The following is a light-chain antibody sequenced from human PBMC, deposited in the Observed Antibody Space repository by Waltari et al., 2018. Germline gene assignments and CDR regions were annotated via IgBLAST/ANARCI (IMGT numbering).Light chain of an antibody. CDR1: QRVGGT. J-gene: IGKJ1*01. V-gene: IGKV3-20*01. CDR3: QHYVGLPAT. CDR2: SS. Sequence: EIVLTQSPGTLSLSPGERATLACRPSQRVGGTLAWYQQKPGQAPRLLMYSSKRATGIPDSFSGSGSGTDFSLTIRRLEPEAFAVYFCQHYVGLPATFGQGTTVEIK.